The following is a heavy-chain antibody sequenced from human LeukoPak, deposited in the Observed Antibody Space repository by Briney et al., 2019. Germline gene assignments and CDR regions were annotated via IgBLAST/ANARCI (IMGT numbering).Heavy chain of an antibody. V-gene: IGHV3-21*01. D-gene: IGHD6-19*01. J-gene: IGHJ4*02. Sequence: GGSLRLSCAASGFTFSSYSMNWVRQAPGKGLEWVSSISSSSSYIYYADSVKGRFTISRDNAKNSLYLQMNSLRAEDTAVYYCARDVTTAYNSGWYSYFDYWGQGTLVTVSS. CDR1: GFTFSSYS. CDR2: ISSSSSYI. CDR3: ARDVTTAYNSGWYSYFDY.